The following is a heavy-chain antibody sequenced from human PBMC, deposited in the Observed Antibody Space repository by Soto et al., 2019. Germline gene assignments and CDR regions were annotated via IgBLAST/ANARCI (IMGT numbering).Heavy chain of an antibody. CDR3: AREAARPDY. Sequence: GGSLRLSCAASGFTFSRHAMHWVRQAPGKGLEWVSWITSDGDNANYAESVKGRFTIFRDNVKNTLYLQMNNLRAEDTAVYYCAREAARPDYWGQGTQVTVSS. CDR2: ITSDGDNA. J-gene: IGHJ4*02. D-gene: IGHD6-6*01. CDR1: GFTFSRHA. V-gene: IGHV3-48*03.